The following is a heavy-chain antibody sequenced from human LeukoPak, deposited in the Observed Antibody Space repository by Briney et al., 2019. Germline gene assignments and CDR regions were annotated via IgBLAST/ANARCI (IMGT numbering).Heavy chain of an antibody. D-gene: IGHD6-13*01. J-gene: IGHJ3*01. Sequence: GGSLRLSCTASELTFSDYWLCWVRQAPGKGLEWVANIKQDGSVKQYVDSVKGRFTISRDNTKKALYLQMNSLRVEDTAVFYCAAGYTFDIWGQRTLVSVSS. CDR3: AAGYTFDI. CDR1: ELTFSDYW. CDR2: IKQDGSVK. V-gene: IGHV3-7*01.